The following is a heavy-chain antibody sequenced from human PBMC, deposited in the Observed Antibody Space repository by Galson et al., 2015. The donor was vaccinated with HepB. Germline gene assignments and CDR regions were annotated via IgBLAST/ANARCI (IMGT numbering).Heavy chain of an antibody. D-gene: IGHD6-19*01. CDR2: INQEGSGK. CDR1: GFTLSSYW. J-gene: IGHJ4*02. Sequence: SLRLSCAASGFTLSSYWMSWVRQAPGKGLEWVANINQEGSGKYYVDSVKGRCTISRDNAKNSVYLQINSLRAEDTAIYYCATPPIGVAGTVDSWGQGALVTVSS. V-gene: IGHV3-7*03. CDR3: ATPPIGVAGTVDS.